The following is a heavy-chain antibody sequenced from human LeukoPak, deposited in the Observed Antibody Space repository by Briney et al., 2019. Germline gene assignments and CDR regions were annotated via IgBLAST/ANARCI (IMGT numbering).Heavy chain of an antibody. V-gene: IGHV1-2*02. J-gene: IGHJ3*02. CDR3: ARDDTAFDI. CDR1: GHTFTGYY. CDR2: INANSGDT. D-gene: IGHD3-22*01. Sequence: XXSXXAXGHTFTGYYMHWVRQAPGQGLEWMGWINANSGDTNYAQKFQGRVTMTRDTSISTAYMELSRLRSDDTAGDYCARDDTAFDIWGQGTMVTVSS.